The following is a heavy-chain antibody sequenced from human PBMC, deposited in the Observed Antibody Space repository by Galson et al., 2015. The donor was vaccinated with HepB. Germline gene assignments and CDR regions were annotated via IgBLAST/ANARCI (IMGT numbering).Heavy chain of an antibody. CDR1: GFTFSSYS. J-gene: IGHJ4*02. Sequence: SLRLSCAASGFTFSSYSMNWVRQAPGKGLEWVSSISSSSSYIYYADSVKGRFTISRDNAKNSLYLQMNNLRAEDTAVYYCARVQNYDFWSGYRYWGQGTLVTVSS. D-gene: IGHD3-3*01. V-gene: IGHV3-21*01. CDR3: ARVQNYDFWSGYRY. CDR2: ISSSSSYI.